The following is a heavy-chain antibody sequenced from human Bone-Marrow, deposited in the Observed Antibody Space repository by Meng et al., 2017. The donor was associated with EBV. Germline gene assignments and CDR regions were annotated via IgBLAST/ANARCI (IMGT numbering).Heavy chain of an antibody. V-gene: IGHV3-11*01. CDR1: GFSFSDYY. D-gene: IGHD3-16*01. Sequence: QLLRVDSGGGLVQPGGTLRLSCAAAGFSFSDYYMSWIRQAPGKGLEWVSHIGRSDNTMYYADSVKGRFTISRDNAQNSLYLQMNSLTVEDTAVYYCAKSYALTTDRRYFQHWGQGTLVTVSS. J-gene: IGHJ1*01. CDR2: IGRSDNTM. CDR3: AKSYALTTDRRYFQH.